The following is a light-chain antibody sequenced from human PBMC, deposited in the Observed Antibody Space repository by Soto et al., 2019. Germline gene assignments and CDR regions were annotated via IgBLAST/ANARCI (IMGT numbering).Light chain of an antibody. J-gene: IGLJ2*01. Sequence: QPVLTQPTSVSGAPGQTVTISCTGSSSNIGANYDVNWYQQLPGTAPKVLIYGNTNRPSGVPDRFSASKSGTSASLGIAGLQAEDEADYYCQSHDSKLDSVVFGGGTKLTVL. CDR2: GNT. CDR3: QSHDSKLDSVV. V-gene: IGLV1-40*01. CDR1: SSNIGANYD.